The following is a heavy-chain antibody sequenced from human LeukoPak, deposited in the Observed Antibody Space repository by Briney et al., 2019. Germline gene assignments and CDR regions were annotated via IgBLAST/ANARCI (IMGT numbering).Heavy chain of an antibody. V-gene: IGHV3-23*01. J-gene: IGHJ4*02. CDR3: AKDPYRSEDTARIFDY. D-gene: IGHD5-18*01. Sequence: GGSLRLSCAASGFTFSSYAMSWVRQAPGKGLEWVSAISGSGGSTYYADSVKGRFTISRDNSKNTLYLQMNSLRAEDTAVYYCAKDPYRSEDTARIFDYWGQGTLVTVSS. CDR1: GFTFSSYA. CDR2: ISGSGGST.